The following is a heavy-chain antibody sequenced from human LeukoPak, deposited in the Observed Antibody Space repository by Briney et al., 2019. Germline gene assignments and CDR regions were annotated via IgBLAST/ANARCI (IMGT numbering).Heavy chain of an antibody. CDR2: IYTSGST. Sequence: PSETLSLTCTVSGGSISSYYWSWIRQPPGKGLEWIGYIYTSGSTNYNPSLKSRVTISVDTSKNQFSLKLSSVTAADTAVYYCAKHYGDPYYYYMDVWGKGTTVTVSS. D-gene: IGHD4-17*01. CDR3: AKHYGDPYYYYMDV. J-gene: IGHJ6*03. V-gene: IGHV4-4*09. CDR1: GGSISSYY.